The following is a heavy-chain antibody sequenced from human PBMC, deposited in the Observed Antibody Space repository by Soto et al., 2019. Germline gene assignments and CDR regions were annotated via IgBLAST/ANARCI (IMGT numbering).Heavy chain of an antibody. V-gene: IGHV4-34*01. CDR1: GESFSDYF. Sequence: QVQLQQWGAGLLKPSETLSLTCAVSGESFSDYFWSWIRQPPGKGLEWIGEIDQTGRTNYNPSLKSRVIMSVDTSKNQFCLNLSSVTAADTAMYYCARGVGSGRDYGLDVWGQGTTVTVS. D-gene: IGHD3-10*01. CDR3: ARGVGSGRDYGLDV. J-gene: IGHJ6*02. CDR2: IDQTGRT.